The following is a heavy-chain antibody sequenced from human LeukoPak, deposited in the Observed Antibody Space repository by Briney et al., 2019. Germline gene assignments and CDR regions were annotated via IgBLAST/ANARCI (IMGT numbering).Heavy chain of an antibody. V-gene: IGHV3-53*01. CDR3: ARLSGGSFYY. CDR1: EFTVSSNY. D-gene: IGHD2-15*01. J-gene: IGHJ4*02. Sequence: GGSLRLSCASSEFTVSSNYMSWVRQAPGKGLEWVSVIYSGGSTYYADSVKGRFTISRDNSKNTLYLQMNSLRAEDTAVYYCARLSGGSFYYWGQGTLVTVSS. CDR2: IYSGGST.